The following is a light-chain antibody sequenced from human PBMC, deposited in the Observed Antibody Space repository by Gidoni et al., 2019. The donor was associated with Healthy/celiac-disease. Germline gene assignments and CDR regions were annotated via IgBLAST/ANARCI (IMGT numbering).Light chain of an antibody. CDR2: GAS. Sequence: EIVMTQSPATLSVSPGERATLSCRASQSVSSNLAWYQQKPGQAPRLLIYGASTRATGIPARFSGSGSGTEFTLTISSLQSEDFAVYYCQQYNNWPAGFGQXTKLEIK. CDR1: QSVSSN. J-gene: IGKJ2*03. CDR3: QQYNNWPAG. V-gene: IGKV3-15*01.